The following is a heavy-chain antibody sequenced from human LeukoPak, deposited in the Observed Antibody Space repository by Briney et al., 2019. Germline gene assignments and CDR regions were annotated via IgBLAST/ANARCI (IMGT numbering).Heavy chain of an antibody. D-gene: IGHD6-13*01. CDR1: GFTFSSYS. Sequence: PGGSLRLSCAASGFTFSSYSMNWVRQAPGKGLEWVSSISSSSSYIYYADSVKGRFTISRDNAKNSLYLQMNSLRAEDTAVYYCAREGDSSSWYRRFDYWGQGTLVTVSS. V-gene: IGHV3-21*01. J-gene: IGHJ4*02. CDR3: AREGDSSSWYRRFDY. CDR2: ISSSSSYI.